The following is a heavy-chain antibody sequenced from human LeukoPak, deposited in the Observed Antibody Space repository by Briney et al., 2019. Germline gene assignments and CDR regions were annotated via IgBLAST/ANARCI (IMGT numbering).Heavy chain of an antibody. J-gene: IGHJ4*02. D-gene: IGHD6-19*01. CDR1: GFTFSNAW. CDR3: ARLTSGWYGIGGDY. V-gene: IGHV3-15*01. Sequence: GGSLRLSCEASGFTFSNAWMSWVRQAPGKGLEWVGRIKSKTDGGTTDYAAPVKGRFTISRDNAKNSLYLQLNSLRAEDTAVYYCARLTSGWYGIGGDYWGQGTLVTVSS. CDR2: IKSKTDGGTT.